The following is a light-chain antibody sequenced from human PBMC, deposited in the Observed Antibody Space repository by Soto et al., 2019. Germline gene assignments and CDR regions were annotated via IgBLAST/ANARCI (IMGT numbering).Light chain of an antibody. CDR2: AAS. Sequence: DIQMTQSPSSVSASVGDTATITCRASQSISRWLAWYQQKPGTVPKLLIYAASSLQSGVPSRFSGTGAGTEFTLTITSLQPEDFGTYYCQQGDSFPITFGQGTRLEMK. V-gene: IGKV1-12*01. CDR1: QSISRW. J-gene: IGKJ5*01. CDR3: QQGDSFPIT.